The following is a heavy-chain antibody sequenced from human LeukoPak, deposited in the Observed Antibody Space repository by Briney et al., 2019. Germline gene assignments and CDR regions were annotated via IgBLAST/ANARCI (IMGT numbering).Heavy chain of an antibody. CDR1: RFTFSSYA. D-gene: IGHD6-19*01. Sequence: GRSLRLSCAASRFTFSSYAMHWVRKAPGKGLEWVALISYDGNNKDYADSVKGRFTISRDNSKNTLYLQMNSLRAEDAAVYYCARDRYSSGWYVDYWGQGTLVTVSS. V-gene: IGHV3-30*04. J-gene: IGHJ4*02. CDR2: ISYDGNNK. CDR3: ARDRYSSGWYVDY.